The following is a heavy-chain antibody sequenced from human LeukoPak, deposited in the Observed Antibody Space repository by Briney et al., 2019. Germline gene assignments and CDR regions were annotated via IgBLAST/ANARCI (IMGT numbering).Heavy chain of an antibody. CDR1: GYTFTSNY. J-gene: IGHJ4*02. Sequence: ASVKVSCKAFGYTFTSNYMHWVRQAPGQGPEWMGVISPSGGSTTYAQKFQGRVTMTRDTSISTAYMELGGLTSDDTAVYYCARPYCSGGSCHDYFDYWGQGTLVTVSS. CDR2: ISPSGGST. D-gene: IGHD2-15*01. V-gene: IGHV1-46*01. CDR3: ARPYCSGGSCHDYFDY.